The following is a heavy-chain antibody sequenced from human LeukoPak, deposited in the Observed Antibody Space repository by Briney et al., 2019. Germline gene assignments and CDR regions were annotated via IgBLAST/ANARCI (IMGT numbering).Heavy chain of an antibody. J-gene: IGHJ4*02. CDR1: GFTFSSYS. CDR3: AKPLGAYSSSWYYFDY. D-gene: IGHD6-13*01. CDR2: ISSSSSTI. Sequence: GGSLRLSCAASGFTFSSYSMNWVRQAPGKGLEWVSYISSSSSTIYYADSVKGRFTISRDNAKNSLYLQMNSLRAEDTAVYYCAKPLGAYSSSWYYFDYWGQGTLVTVSS. V-gene: IGHV3-48*01.